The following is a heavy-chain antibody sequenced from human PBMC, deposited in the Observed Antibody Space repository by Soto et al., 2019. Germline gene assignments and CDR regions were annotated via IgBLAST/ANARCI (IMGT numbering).Heavy chain of an antibody. J-gene: IGHJ4*02. CDR3: ASHYYDSSGYYDYFDY. D-gene: IGHD3-22*01. Sequence: SVKVSCKAPGGTFSSYAISWVRQAPGQGLEWMGGIIPIFGTANYAQKFQGRVTITADESTSTAYMELSSLRSEDTAVYYCASHYYDSSGYYDYFDYWGQGTLVTVSS. CDR1: GGTFSSYA. CDR2: IIPIFGTA. V-gene: IGHV1-69*13.